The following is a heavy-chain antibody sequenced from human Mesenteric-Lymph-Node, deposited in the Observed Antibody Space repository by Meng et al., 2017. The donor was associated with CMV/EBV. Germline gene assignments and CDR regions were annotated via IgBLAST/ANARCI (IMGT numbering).Heavy chain of an antibody. Sequence: ASVKVSCKPSGYTFTSHDINWVRQAPGQGLEWMGYMNPNSGNTGYAQKFQGRVTITRNTSISTAYMELSSLRSEDTAVYYCARGRLGSWFDPWGQGTLVTVSS. CDR3: ARGRLGSWFDP. CDR2: MNPNSGNT. CDR1: GYTFTSHD. J-gene: IGHJ5*02. V-gene: IGHV1-8*01. D-gene: IGHD2-15*01.